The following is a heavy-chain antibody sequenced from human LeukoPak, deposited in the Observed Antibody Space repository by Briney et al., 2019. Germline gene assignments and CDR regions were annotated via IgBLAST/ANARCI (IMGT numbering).Heavy chain of an antibody. Sequence: GGSLRLSCEASGFTFSTYTMSWVRQAPGKGLEWVSSISSSGSFIFYADSLKGRFTISRDNAKNSLYLQMHSLRAEDTAVYYCARDSSGYGGCFDYWGQGTLVTVSS. CDR3: ARDSSGYGGCFDY. D-gene: IGHD5-12*01. CDR1: GFTFSTYT. V-gene: IGHV3-21*01. J-gene: IGHJ4*02. CDR2: ISSSGSFI.